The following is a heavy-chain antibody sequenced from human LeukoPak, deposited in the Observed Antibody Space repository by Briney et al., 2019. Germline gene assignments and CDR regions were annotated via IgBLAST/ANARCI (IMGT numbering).Heavy chain of an antibody. J-gene: IGHJ4*02. V-gene: IGHV3-23*01. Sequence: GGSLRLSCAASGFTFSIYAMSWVRQAPGKGLQWVTSITSRGESTWYVDSVKGRFTITRDNSENTLYLQMHSLRAEDTAVYYCARDRPNYYGSDGHYYRRDGDYWGRGTLVSVSS. CDR2: ITSRGEST. CDR3: ARDRPNYYGSDGHYYRRDGDY. D-gene: IGHD3-22*01. CDR1: GFTFSIYA.